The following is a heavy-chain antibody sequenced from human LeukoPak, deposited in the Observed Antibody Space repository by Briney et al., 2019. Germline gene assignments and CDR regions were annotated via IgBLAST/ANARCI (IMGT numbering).Heavy chain of an antibody. CDR3: AKGCGGNCRSDDY. Sequence: GGSLRLSCAVSGFTFNNYAMTWVRQAPGKGLEWVSTIGGSGYNTYDADSVRGRFAISRDNSKHTLYLQMNSLRAEDTAVYYCAKGCGGNCRSDDYWGQGTLVIVSS. CDR1: GFTFNNYA. J-gene: IGHJ4*02. CDR2: IGGSGYNT. D-gene: IGHD2-21*02. V-gene: IGHV3-23*01.